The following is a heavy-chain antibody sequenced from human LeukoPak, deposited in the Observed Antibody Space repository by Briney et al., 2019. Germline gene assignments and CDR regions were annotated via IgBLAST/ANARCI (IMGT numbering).Heavy chain of an antibody. V-gene: IGHV4-59*01. J-gene: IGHJ6*03. CDR3: ARGRVSSSTWYSTYYYFFYMDF. Sequence: SETLSLTCTVSDDSITMYYWTWIRQPPGKGLEWIGYVDHTGSTKFNPSLNGRVSISRDTSKNFFSLRLRSVTAADTAVYSCARGRVSSSTWYSTYYYFFYMDFWGKGTTVTVSS. D-gene: IGHD4-11*01. CDR2: VDHTGST. CDR1: DDSITMYY.